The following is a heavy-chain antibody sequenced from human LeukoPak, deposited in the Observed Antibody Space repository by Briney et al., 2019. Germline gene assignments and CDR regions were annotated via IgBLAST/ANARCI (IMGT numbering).Heavy chain of an antibody. CDR2: VDPEDTET. J-gene: IGHJ4*02. CDR3: ARGSRYIDWLKSYFDF. V-gene: IGHV1-69-2*01. Sequence: AKISCKASGYTFTDYYIHWVQQAPGKGLEWMGRVDPEDTETIYAEKFQGRVTITADRSTDTAYMDLSTLRSEDTAVYYCARGSRYIDWLKSYFDFWGQGTLVTVSS. CDR1: GYTFTDYY. D-gene: IGHD3-9*01.